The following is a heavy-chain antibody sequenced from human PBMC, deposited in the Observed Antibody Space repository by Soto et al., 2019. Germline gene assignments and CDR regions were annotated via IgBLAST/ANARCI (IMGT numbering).Heavy chain of an antibody. V-gene: IGHV3-23*01. Sequence: EVQLLESGGGLVQPGGSLTLACAASGFTFDTDAMTWVRQAPGKGLEWVSAISGRGDGTYYADSVKGRFTISRDNSKNTVFLQMNSLRAEDTALYYCAKYNNYWDEDYWGQGTLVTVSS. CDR2: ISGRGDGT. J-gene: IGHJ4*02. D-gene: IGHD1-20*01. CDR1: GFTFDTDA. CDR3: AKYNNYWDEDY.